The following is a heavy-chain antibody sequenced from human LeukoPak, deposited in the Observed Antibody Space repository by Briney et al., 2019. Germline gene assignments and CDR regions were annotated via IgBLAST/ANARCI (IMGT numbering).Heavy chain of an antibody. CDR2: ISSSSSYI. J-gene: IGHJ6*02. CDR1: GFTFSSYS. V-gene: IGHV3-21*01. Sequence: GGSLRLSCAASGFTFSSYSMNWVRQAPGKGLEWVSSISSSSSYIYYADSVKGRFTISRDNAKNSLYLQMNSLRAEDTAVYYCARGQDPYYYGMDVWGQGTTVTVSS. CDR3: ARGQDPYYYGMDV.